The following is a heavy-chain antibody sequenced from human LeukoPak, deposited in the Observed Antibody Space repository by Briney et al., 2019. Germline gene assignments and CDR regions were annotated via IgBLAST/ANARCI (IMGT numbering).Heavy chain of an antibody. CDR1: GYTFTSYG. V-gene: IGHV1-18*01. CDR2: ISAYNGNT. Sequence: ASVKVSCKASGYTFTSYGISWVRQAPGQGLEWMGWISAYNGNTNYAQKLQGRVTMTADTSTSTAYMELRSLRSDDTAVYYCARAGGSSSWPYNWFDPWGQGTLVTVSS. CDR3: ARAGGSSSWPYNWFDP. J-gene: IGHJ5*02. D-gene: IGHD6-13*01.